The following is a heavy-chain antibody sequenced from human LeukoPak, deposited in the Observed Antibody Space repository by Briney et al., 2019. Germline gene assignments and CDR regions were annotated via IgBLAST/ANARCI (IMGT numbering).Heavy chain of an antibody. Sequence: SVKVSCKASGGTFSSYAISWVRQAPGQGLEWMGRIIPILGIANYAQKFQGRVTMTRDTSTSTVYMELSSLRSEDTAVYYCARDQGSGYAEHYYWGQGTLVTVSS. J-gene: IGHJ4*02. CDR1: GGTFSSYA. D-gene: IGHD5-12*01. V-gene: IGHV1-69*04. CDR3: ARDQGSGYAEHYY. CDR2: IIPILGIA.